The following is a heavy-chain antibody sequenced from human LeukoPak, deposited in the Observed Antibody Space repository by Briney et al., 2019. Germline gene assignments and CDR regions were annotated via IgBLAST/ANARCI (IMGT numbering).Heavy chain of an antibody. CDR3: ARDLSVWYYGSGNGMDV. D-gene: IGHD3-10*01. Sequence: GGSLRLSCAASGFTFSSYWMHWVRQAPGKWLVWVSRIKSDGSSTSYADSVKGRFTISRDDAKNTLYLQMNSLRAEDTAVYYCARDLSVWYYGSGNGMDVWGQGTTVTVSS. J-gene: IGHJ6*02. CDR2: IKSDGSST. V-gene: IGHV3-74*01. CDR1: GFTFSSYW.